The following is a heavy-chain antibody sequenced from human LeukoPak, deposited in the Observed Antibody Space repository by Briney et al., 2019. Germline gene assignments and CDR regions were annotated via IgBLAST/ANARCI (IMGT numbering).Heavy chain of an antibody. CDR2: VYYSGST. Sequence: SETLSLTCSVSGGSISNYYWTWIRQPPGKGLEWIGYVYYSGSTNYNPSLKRRVAISVDTSKNQFSLKLSSVTAADTAVYYCARSYGSNYYFDYWGQGTLVTVSS. J-gene: IGHJ4*02. V-gene: IGHV4-59*01. CDR1: GGSISNYY. CDR3: ARSYGSNYYFDY. D-gene: IGHD5-24*01.